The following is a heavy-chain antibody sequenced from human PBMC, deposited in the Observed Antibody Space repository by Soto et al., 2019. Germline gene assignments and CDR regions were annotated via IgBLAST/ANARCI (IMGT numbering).Heavy chain of an antibody. CDR1: GDSISGGYY. Sequence: QVQLQESGPGLVKPSQTLSLTCSVSGDSISGGYYWSWIRQHPGKGLEWIGYVSPIGTPYYSPSLSSRVSISMHTSKNQLSLEVRSVSAADTAVYYYARDRGSYGMDVWGQGTTVTVSS. CDR2: VSPIGTP. V-gene: IGHV4-31*03. CDR3: ARDRGSYGMDV. J-gene: IGHJ6*02.